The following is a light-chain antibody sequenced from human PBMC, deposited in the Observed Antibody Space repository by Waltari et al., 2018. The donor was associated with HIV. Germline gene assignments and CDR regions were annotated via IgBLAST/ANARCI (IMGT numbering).Light chain of an antibody. CDR2: GAS. Sequence: EVVMTQSPASLSLSPGKRATLSCRASQSVSSYLAWYQQKPGQAPRLLIYGASTRATGVPARFSGSGSGTEFTLTISNLQSDDLALYYCQQYHIWSRGTFGGGTKVEIK. CDR1: QSVSSY. J-gene: IGKJ4*01. V-gene: IGKV3-15*01. CDR3: QQYHIWSRGT.